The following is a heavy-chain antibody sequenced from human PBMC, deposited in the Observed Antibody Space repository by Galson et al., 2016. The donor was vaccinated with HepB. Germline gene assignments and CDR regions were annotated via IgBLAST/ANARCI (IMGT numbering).Heavy chain of an antibody. D-gene: IGHD4-17*01. CDR3: ARDYAAYGDPARYYYFEKDV. Sequence: SLRLSCAASGLTVSRSYMSWVRQAPGKGLEWVSIVHSGGRTYYSDSVKGRFTISRDTSKNTLYLQMNSLRADDTAVYYCARDYAAYGDPARYYYFEKDVCGQWTTVTVS. CDR2: VHSGGRT. CDR1: GLTVSRSY. V-gene: IGHV3-66*01. J-gene: IGHJ6*01.